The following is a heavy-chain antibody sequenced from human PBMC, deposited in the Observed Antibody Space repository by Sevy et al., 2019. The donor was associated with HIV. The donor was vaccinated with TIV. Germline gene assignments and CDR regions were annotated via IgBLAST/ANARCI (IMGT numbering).Heavy chain of an antibody. D-gene: IGHD2-8*01. CDR1: GGSISSGGYY. J-gene: IGHJ5*02. V-gene: IGHV4-61*02. Sequence: SETLSLTCTVSGGSISSGGYYWSWIRQPAGEGLEWIGRIYPSGSTNYSPSPKSRVTMSVDTSKNQFSLELSSVTAADTAVYYCARVRTVAGVNGVGWFDPWGQGTLVTVSS. CDR3: ARVRTVAGVNGVGWFDP. CDR2: IYPSGST.